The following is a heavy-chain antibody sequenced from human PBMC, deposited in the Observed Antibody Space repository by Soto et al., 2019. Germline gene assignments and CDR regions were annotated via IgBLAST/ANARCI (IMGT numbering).Heavy chain of an antibody. D-gene: IGHD2-2*01. V-gene: IGHV3-73*01. CDR1: GFTFSGSA. Sequence: QPGGSVRLSCAASGFTFSGSAMHWVRQASGKGLEWVGRIRSKANSYATAYAASVKGRFTISRDDSKNTAYLQMNSLKTEDTAVYYCTLRIYCSSTSCYRPWGQGTLVTVSS. CDR2: IRSKANSYAT. J-gene: IGHJ5*02. CDR3: TLRIYCSSTSCYRP.